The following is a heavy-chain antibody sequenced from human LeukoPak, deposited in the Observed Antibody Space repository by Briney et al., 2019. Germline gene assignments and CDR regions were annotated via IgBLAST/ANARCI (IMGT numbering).Heavy chain of an antibody. V-gene: IGHV4-59*01. CDR3: ANGGYCSSSSCYPKWFDP. CDR2: VYHRGST. J-gene: IGHJ5*02. Sequence: PSETLSLTCSVSGGSISSYYWSWIRQPPGKGLEWIGSVYHRGSTNYNPSLKSRVTMSVDTSKNQFSLKLRSVTAADTAVYYCANGGYCSSSSCYPKWFDPWGQGTLVTVSS. CDR1: GGSISSYY. D-gene: IGHD2-2*01.